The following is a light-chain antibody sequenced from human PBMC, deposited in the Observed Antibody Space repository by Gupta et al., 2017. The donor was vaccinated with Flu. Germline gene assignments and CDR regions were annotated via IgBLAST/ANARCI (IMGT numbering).Light chain of an antibody. V-gene: IGKV1-33*01. CDR3: LQYNTSHGDT. Sequence: SSLSASVGDRVIITCQTSQDIAKYLNWYQLNTGKDTKLLIKEASHLQTGVPSRFRGSWSASNFSCTISGLKVEDVTTYFCLQYNTSHGDTFGEGTKVEIK. CDR1: QDIAKY. CDR2: EAS. J-gene: IGKJ2*01.